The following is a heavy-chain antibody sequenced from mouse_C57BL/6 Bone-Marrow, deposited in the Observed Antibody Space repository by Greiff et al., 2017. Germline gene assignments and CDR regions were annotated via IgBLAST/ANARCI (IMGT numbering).Heavy chain of an antibody. CDR3: ARQGIVTTKFAY. D-gene: IGHD2-5*01. Sequence: EVQLVESGGGLVQPGGSLKLSCAASGFTFSDYYMYWVRQTPEKRLEWVAYISNGGGSTYYPETVKGRFTISRDNAKNTLYLQMSRLKSEDTAMYYCARQGIVTTKFAYWGQGTLVTVSA. CDR1: GFTFSDYY. J-gene: IGHJ3*01. CDR2: ISNGGGST. V-gene: IGHV5-12*01.